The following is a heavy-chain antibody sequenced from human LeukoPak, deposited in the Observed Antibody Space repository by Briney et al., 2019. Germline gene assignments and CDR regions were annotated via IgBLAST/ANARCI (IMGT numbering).Heavy chain of an antibody. D-gene: IGHD3-22*01. CDR1: GFTFDDYA. J-gene: IGHJ3*02. Sequence: QTGGSLRLSCAASGFTFDDYAMHWVRQAPGKGLEWVSGISWNSGNIGYADSVKGRFTISRDNAKNSLYLQMNSLRAEDTALYYCAKSVPPIYYDRSGLGDDAFDIWGQGTMVTVSS. CDR3: AKSVPPIYYDRSGLGDDAFDI. V-gene: IGHV3-9*01. CDR2: ISWNSGNI.